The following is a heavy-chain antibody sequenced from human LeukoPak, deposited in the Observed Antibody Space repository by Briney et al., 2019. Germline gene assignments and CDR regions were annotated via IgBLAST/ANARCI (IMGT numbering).Heavy chain of an antibody. CDR2: IWYDGSNK. Sequence: PGRSLRLSWAASGFTFSSYGMHWVRQAPGKGLEWVAVIWYDGSNKYYADSVKGRFTISRDNSKNTLYLQMNSLRAEDTAVYYCAREIGSSGWYGDAFDIWGQGTMVTVSS. J-gene: IGHJ3*02. D-gene: IGHD6-19*01. CDR1: GFTFSSYG. V-gene: IGHV3-33*01. CDR3: AREIGSSGWYGDAFDI.